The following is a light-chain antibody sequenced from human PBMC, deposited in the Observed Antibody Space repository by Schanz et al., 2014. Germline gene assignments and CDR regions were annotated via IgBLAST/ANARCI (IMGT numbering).Light chain of an antibody. CDR1: QSVSNN. J-gene: IGKJ4*01. Sequence: EIVMTQSPATLSVSPGERATLSCRASQSVSNNLAWYQQKPGQAHRLLIYGASTRATGIPARFSGSGSGTEFTLTISSLQSEDFATYYCQKYDSAPLTFGGGTKVEIK. CDR3: QKYDSAPLT. V-gene: IGKV3-15*01. CDR2: GAS.